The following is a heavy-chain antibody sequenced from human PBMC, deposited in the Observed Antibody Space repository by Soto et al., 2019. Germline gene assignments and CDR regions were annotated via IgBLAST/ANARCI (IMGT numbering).Heavy chain of an antibody. CDR1: GFTFSAFS. V-gene: IGHV3-30*09. Sequence: PGGSLRLSCYASGFTFSAFSMQWVRQAPGQGLEWVAVVSYDGSTTYYADSVKGRFAVSRDNSMHTVYLDMDKLRGDDTAVYYCVRCREWLMTAFDVWGQGTMVTVSS. D-gene: IGHD6-19*01. CDR2: VSYDGSTT. J-gene: IGHJ3*01. CDR3: VRCREWLMTAFDV.